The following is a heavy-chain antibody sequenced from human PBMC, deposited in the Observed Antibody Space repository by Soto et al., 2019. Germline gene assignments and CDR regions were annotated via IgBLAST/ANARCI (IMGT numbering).Heavy chain of an antibody. Sequence: SETLSLTCPVCGGSITNYYWSWIRQPAGKGLEWIGRIYPSGNTNYNPSLKSRVIMSVDTSKDQFSLKLNSVTAADTAVYYCARGSLTMDVWGQGTTVTVSS. CDR2: IYPSGNT. J-gene: IGHJ6*02. CDR3: ARGSLTMDV. D-gene: IGHD3-10*01. V-gene: IGHV4-4*07. CDR1: GGSITNYY.